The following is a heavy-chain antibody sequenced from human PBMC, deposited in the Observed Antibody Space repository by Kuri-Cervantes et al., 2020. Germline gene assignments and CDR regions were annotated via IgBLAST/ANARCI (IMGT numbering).Heavy chain of an antibody. CDR2: ISGSGGST. CDR3: ARESIAVAGTVWLPTYYYYYGMDV. D-gene: IGHD6-19*01. CDR1: GFTFSSYA. J-gene: IGHJ6*02. Sequence: GESLKISCAASGFTFSSYAMSWVRQAPGKGLEWVSAISGSGGSTYYADSVKGRFTISRDNSKNTLYLQMNSLRAEDTAVYYCARESIAVAGTVWLPTYYYYYGMDVWGQGTTVTVSS. V-gene: IGHV3-23*01.